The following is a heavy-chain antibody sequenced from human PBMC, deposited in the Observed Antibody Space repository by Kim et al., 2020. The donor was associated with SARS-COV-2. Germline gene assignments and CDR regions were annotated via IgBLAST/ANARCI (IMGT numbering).Heavy chain of an antibody. J-gene: IGHJ2*01. Sequence: GGSLRLSCAASGFTFSSYAMSWVRQAPGKGLEWVSAISGSGGSTYYADSVKGRFTISRDNSKNTLYLQMNSLRAEDTAVYYCAKTAGMATIGLSWYFDLWGRGTLVTVSS. CDR3: AKTAGMATIGLSWYFDL. V-gene: IGHV3-23*01. CDR2: ISGSGGST. CDR1: GFTFSSYA. D-gene: IGHD5-12*01.